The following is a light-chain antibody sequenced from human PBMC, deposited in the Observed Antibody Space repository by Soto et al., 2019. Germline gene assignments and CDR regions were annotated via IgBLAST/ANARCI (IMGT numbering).Light chain of an antibody. J-gene: IGKJ1*01. CDR3: QHYNSYSEA. CDR1: QDISNY. Sequence: DIQMTQYPSSLSASEGDRVTITCQASQDISNYLNWYQQKLGKAPKLLIYKASTLKSGVPSRFSGSGSGTEFTLTISSLQPDDFAPYYCQHYNSYSEAFGEGTKVDIK. CDR2: KAS. V-gene: IGKV1-5*03.